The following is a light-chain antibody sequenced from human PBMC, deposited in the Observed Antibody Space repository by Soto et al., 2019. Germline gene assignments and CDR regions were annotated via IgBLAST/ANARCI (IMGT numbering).Light chain of an antibody. Sequence: DSQMTHSPSTLSASVGDTITITCRASQRISTHLNWYQQKPGRAPNLLIYAAYNLQSGIPSRFSGSGSGTAVNITICSLQPEDCETYEGQQSYGTPRTFGQGTKVDIK. CDR3: QQSYGTPRT. V-gene: IGKV1-39*01. J-gene: IGKJ1*01. CDR1: QRISTH. CDR2: AAY.